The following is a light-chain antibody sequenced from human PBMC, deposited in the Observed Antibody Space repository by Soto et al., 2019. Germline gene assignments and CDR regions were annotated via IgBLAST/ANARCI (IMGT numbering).Light chain of an antibody. CDR3: QQSDSYPYT. V-gene: IGKV1-39*01. J-gene: IGKJ2*01. CDR1: QSITNY. CDR2: AAS. Sequence: DIQMTQSPSSLSLSVGDRVTITCRASQSITNYLNWYQQKPGKAPKLLVYAASSLQSGVPSRFSANGSGTDFTLTISSLQPEDFASYYYQQSDSYPYTFGQGTKLEIK.